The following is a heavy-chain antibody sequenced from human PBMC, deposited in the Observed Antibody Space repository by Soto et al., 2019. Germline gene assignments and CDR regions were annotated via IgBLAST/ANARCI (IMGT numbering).Heavy chain of an antibody. J-gene: IGHJ4*01. Sequence: ASVKVSCKASGYTFTSYYMHWVRQAPGQGLEWMGIISPSGGSTTYAQKFQGRLRMTRDTSTSTVYMELSSLRSEDTALYYCARGYCSGGGCYGIDYWGQ. CDR2: ISPSGGST. D-gene: IGHD2-15*01. CDR1: GYTFTSYY. CDR3: ARGYCSGGGCYGIDY. V-gene: IGHV1-46*01.